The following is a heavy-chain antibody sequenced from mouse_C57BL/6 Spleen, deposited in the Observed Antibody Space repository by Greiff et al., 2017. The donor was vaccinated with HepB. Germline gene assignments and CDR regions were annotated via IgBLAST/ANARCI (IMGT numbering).Heavy chain of an antibody. V-gene: IGHV1-42*01. J-gene: IGHJ2*01. Sequence: VQLKESGPELVKPGASVKISCKASGYSFTGYYMNWVKQSPEKSLEWIGEINPSTGGTTYNQKFKAKATLTVDKSSSTAYMQLKSLTSEDSAVYYCARNSDYWGQGTTLTVSS. CDR2: INPSTGGT. CDR1: GYSFTGYY. CDR3: ARNSDY.